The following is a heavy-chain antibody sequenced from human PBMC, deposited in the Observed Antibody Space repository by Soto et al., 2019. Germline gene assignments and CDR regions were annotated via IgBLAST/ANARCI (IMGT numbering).Heavy chain of an antibody. CDR3: ARDPTYCGGDCYSDFGY. J-gene: IGHJ4*02. Sequence: QVQLVQSGAEVKKPGSSVKVSCKASGGTFSSYTISWVRQAPGQGLEWMGRIIPILGIANYAQKFQGRVTITADKATSTAYMELSSLRSEDTAVYYCARDPTYCGGDCYSDFGYWGQGTLVTVSS. V-gene: IGHV1-69*08. CDR2: IIPILGIA. D-gene: IGHD2-21*01. CDR1: GGTFSSYT.